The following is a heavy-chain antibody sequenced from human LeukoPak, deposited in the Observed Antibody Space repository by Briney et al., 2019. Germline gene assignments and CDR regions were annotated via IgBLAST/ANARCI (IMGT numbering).Heavy chain of an antibody. J-gene: IGHJ2*01. CDR3: ARASELVWFGAPPFDL. Sequence: GGSARLSCAAAGFTFGDYAMRWVRQAPGKGLEWVSGICGSSGSFGYADSVKGRFTISRDNDKTSLYLEMDTWGAEETAYYYCARASELVWFGAPPFDLWGRGTLVTVSS. CDR1: GFTFGDYA. V-gene: IGHV3-9*01. D-gene: IGHD3-10*01. CDR2: ICGSSGSF.